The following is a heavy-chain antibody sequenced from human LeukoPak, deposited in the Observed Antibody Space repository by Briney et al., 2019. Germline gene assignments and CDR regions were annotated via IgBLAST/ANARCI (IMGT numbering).Heavy chain of an antibody. J-gene: IGHJ3*02. Sequence: GGSLRLSCAASGFTFSSYGMHWVRQAPGKGLEWVAVIWYDGSNKYYADSVKGRFTISKDNAKNSLYLQMNSLRAEDTAVYYCARVGRYYDILTGYYNDAFDIWGQGTMVTVSS. V-gene: IGHV3-33*01. D-gene: IGHD3-9*01. CDR3: ARVGRYYDILTGYYNDAFDI. CDR2: IWYDGSNK. CDR1: GFTFSSYG.